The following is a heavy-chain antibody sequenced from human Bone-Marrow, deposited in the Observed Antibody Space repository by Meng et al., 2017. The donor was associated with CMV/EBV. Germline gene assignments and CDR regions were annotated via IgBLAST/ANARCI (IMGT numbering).Heavy chain of an antibody. Sequence: GSLRLSCTVSGGSIRSSSYYWGCIRQPPGKGLEWIGSIYFTGSTYYNPSLKSRVTISVDTSKNQFSLKLSSVTAADTAMYYCARVGTGYYGSGSYLYYFDYWGQGTLVTVSS. J-gene: IGHJ4*02. D-gene: IGHD3-10*01. CDR3: ARVGTGYYGSGSYLYYFDY. CDR2: IYFTGST. CDR1: GGSIRSSSYY. V-gene: IGHV4-39*07.